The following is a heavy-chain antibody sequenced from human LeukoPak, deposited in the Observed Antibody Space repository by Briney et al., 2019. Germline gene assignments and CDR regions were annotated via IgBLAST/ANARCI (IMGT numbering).Heavy chain of an antibody. CDR2: ISTTGGST. Sequence: GGSLRLSCAASGFTFDDYGMSWVRQAPGKGLEWVSAISTTGGSTYYADSVKGRFTISRDNAKNSLYLQMNSLRAEDTAVYYCTRDQFLSGWFDPWGQGTLVTVSS. V-gene: IGHV3-20*04. D-gene: IGHD3-16*01. J-gene: IGHJ5*02. CDR3: TRDQFLSGWFDP. CDR1: GFTFDDYG.